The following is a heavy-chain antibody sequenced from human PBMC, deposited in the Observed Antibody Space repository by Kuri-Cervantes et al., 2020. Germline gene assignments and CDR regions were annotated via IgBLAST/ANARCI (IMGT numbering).Heavy chain of an antibody. V-gene: IGHV3-74*01. CDR1: GFTFSSFW. Sequence: GESLKISCAASGFTFSSFWMHWVRQAPGKGLVWVSRINSDGSTTNYADSVKGRFTITRDNAKNTMYLQMNSLRAEDTAVYYCARGNRGQWLVVLTPWPDYWGQGTLVTVSS. CDR3: ARGNRGQWLVVLTPWPDY. CDR2: INSDGSTT. D-gene: IGHD6-19*01. J-gene: IGHJ4*02.